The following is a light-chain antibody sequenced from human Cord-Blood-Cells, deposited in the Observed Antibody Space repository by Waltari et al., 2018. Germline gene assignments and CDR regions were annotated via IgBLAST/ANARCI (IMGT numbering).Light chain of an antibody. V-gene: IGLV2-14*01. CDR1: SSDVGGYHY. J-gene: IGLJ2*01. CDR3: SSYTSSSTLVV. CDR2: DVS. Sequence: QSALTQPASVSGSPGQSITISRTGTSSDVGGYHYVSWYQQHPGKAPKLMIYDVSKRPSGVSNRFSGSKSGNTASLTISGLQAEDEADYYCSSYTSSSTLVVFGGGTKLTVL.